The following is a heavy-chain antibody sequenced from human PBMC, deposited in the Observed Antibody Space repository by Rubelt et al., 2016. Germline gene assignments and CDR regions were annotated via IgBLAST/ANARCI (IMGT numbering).Heavy chain of an antibody. D-gene: IGHD6-6*01. Sequence: EVQVVESGGGVVQPGGSLRLSCAASGFTFGSYSVNWVRQAPGKGLEWVSYISSSGSSIYYADSVKGRFTISRDNAKNSLYLQMNSLRYEDTAVYYCARDGGYSSSSGGYYGMDVWGQGTTVTVSS. J-gene: IGHJ6*02. CDR1: GFTFGSYS. CDR3: ARDGGYSSSSGGYYGMDV. V-gene: IGHV3-48*02. CDR2: ISSSGSSI.